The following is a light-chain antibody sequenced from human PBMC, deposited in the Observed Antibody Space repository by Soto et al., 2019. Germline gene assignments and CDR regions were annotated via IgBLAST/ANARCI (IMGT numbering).Light chain of an antibody. CDR2: DVS. J-gene: IGKJ4*01. V-gene: IGKV3-11*01. Sequence: TVLTQYPATLSLSPGETATLSCRASQSVSSYLAWYQQKPGQAPRLLIYDVSTRATGIPARFSGSGSGTDFTLTISSLEPEDFAVYYCQQRSNWPLTFGGGTKVDIK. CDR3: QQRSNWPLT. CDR1: QSVSSY.